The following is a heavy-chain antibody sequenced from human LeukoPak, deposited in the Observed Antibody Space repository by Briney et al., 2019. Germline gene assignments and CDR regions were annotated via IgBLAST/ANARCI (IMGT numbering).Heavy chain of an antibody. CDR1: GFTVSDYY. V-gene: IGHV3-11*04. J-gene: IGHJ4*02. D-gene: IGHD3-16*01. Sequence: GGSLRLSCAVSGFTVSDYYMTWVRQAPGKGLEWISYIRSSGDTFYADSVKGRFTISRDDAKGSLYLQMNSLRVEDTAMYFCARSPGGRRLEYWGQGTLVTVSS. CDR2: IRSSGDT. CDR3: ARSPGGRRLEY.